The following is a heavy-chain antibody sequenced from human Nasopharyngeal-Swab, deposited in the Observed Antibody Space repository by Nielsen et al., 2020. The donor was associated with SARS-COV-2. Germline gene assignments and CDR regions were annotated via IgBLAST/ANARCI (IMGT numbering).Heavy chain of an antibody. D-gene: IGHD2-2*01. J-gene: IGHJ5*02. Sequence: GESLKISCAASGFTVSTSYMNWVRQAPGKGLQWVSVIYSAGSTYYADSVKGRFTISRDNSKNTLYLQMNSLRAEDTAVYYCANLGNIVVVPAAMGPGWFDPWGQGTLVTVSS. CDR2: IYSAGST. CDR1: GFTVSTSY. CDR3: ANLGNIVVVPAAMGPGWFDP. V-gene: IGHV3-66*02.